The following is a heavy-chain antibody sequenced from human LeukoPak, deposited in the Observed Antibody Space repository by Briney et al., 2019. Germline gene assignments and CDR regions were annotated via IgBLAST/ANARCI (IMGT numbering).Heavy chain of an antibody. V-gene: IGHV4-59*12. CDR1: GGSISSYY. CDR2: IYYSGST. CDR3: AREYYGSGSYYFDY. D-gene: IGHD3-10*01. Sequence: SETLSLTCTVSGGSISSYYWSWIRQPPGKGLEWIGYIYYSGSTNYNPSLKSRVTISVDTSKNQFSLKLSSVTAADTAVYYCAREYYGSGSYYFDYWGQGTLVTVSS. J-gene: IGHJ4*02.